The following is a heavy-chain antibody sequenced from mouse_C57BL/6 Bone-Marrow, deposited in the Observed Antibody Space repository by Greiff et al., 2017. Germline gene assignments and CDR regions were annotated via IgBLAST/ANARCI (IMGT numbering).Heavy chain of an antibody. CDR1: GYSFTDYN. Sequence: VQLQQSGPELVKPGASVKISCKASGYSFTDYNMNWVKQSNGKSLEWIGVINPNYGTTSYNQEFKGKATLTVDQSSSTAYMQLNSLTSEDSAVYYCAREEIYYGSRRGYCDDWGQGTTLTVSS. CDR3: AREEIYYGSRRGYCDD. J-gene: IGHJ2*01. CDR2: INPNYGTT. V-gene: IGHV1-39*01. D-gene: IGHD1-1*01.